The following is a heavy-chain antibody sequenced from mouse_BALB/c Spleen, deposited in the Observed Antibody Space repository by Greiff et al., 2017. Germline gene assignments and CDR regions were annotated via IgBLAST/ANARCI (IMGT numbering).Heavy chain of an antibody. V-gene: IGHV1-7*01. D-gene: IGHD4-1*01. Sequence: VKLMESGAELAKPGASVKMSCKASGYTFTSYWMHWVKQRPGQGLEWIGYINPSTGYTEYNQKFKDKATLTADKSSSTAYMQLSSLTSEDSAVYYCARGANWDYFDYWGQGTTLTVSS. CDR2: INPSTGYT. CDR1: GYTFTSYW. CDR3: ARGANWDYFDY. J-gene: IGHJ2*01.